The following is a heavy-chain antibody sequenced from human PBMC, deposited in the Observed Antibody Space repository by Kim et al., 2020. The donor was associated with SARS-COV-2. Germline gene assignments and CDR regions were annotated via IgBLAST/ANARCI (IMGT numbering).Heavy chain of an antibody. CDR1: GYTFTSYY. Sequence: ASVKVSCKASGYTFTSYYMHWVRQAPGQGLEWMGIINPSGGSTSYAQKFQGRVTMTRDTSTSTVYMELSSLRSEDTAVYYCARSSAGYDILTGYYPGLVDYWGQGTLVTVSS. V-gene: IGHV1-46*01. D-gene: IGHD3-9*01. CDR2: INPSGGST. J-gene: IGHJ4*02. CDR3: ARSSAGYDILTGYYPGLVDY.